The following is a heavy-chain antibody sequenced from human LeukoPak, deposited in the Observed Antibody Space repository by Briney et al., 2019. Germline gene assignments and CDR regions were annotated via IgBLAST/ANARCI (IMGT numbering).Heavy chain of an antibody. D-gene: IGHD6-19*01. Sequence: ASVKVSCKASGYTFTSYYMHWVRQAPGQGLEWMGWISAYNGNTNYAQKLQGRVTMTTDTSTSTAYMELRSLRSDDTAVYYCARVSSAVAGTGFDYWGQGTLVTVSS. CDR3: ARVSSAVAGTGFDY. CDR1: GYTFTSYY. V-gene: IGHV1-18*04. J-gene: IGHJ4*02. CDR2: ISAYNGNT.